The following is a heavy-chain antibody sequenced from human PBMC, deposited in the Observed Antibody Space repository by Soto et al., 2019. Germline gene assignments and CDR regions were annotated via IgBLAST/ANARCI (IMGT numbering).Heavy chain of an antibody. CDR3: ARAGSGYDTPYYYYMDV. D-gene: IGHD3-3*01. CDR1: GFTVSSNY. Sequence: EVQLVESGGGLVQPGGSLRLSCAASGFTVSSNYMSWVRQAPGKGLEWVSVIYSGGSTYYADSVKGRFTISRDNSKNTLYLQMNSLRAEDTAVYYCARAGSGYDTPYYYYMDVWGKGTTVTVSS. V-gene: IGHV3-66*01. CDR2: IYSGGST. J-gene: IGHJ6*03.